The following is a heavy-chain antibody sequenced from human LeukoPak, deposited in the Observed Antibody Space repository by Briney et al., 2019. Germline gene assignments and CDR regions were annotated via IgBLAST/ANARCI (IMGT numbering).Heavy chain of an antibody. CDR3: ARGHYGMDV. CDR2: IKQDGSDR. J-gene: IGHJ6*02. CDR1: GFKFKSYW. Sequence: GGSLRLSCAVSGFKFKSYWMSWVRQAPGRGLEWVATIKQDGSDRYYVDSVKGRFTISRDNTKNSMDLQMNSLRAEDTAVYYCARGHYGMDVWGQGTTVTASS. V-gene: IGHV3-7*05.